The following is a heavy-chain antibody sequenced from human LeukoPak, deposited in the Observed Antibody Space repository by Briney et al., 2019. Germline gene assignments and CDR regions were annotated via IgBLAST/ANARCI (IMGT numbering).Heavy chain of an antibody. V-gene: IGHV4-38-2*02. CDR2: IYHSGST. Sequence: KPSETLSLTCTVSGYSISSGYYWGWIRQPPGKGLEWIGSIYHSGSTYYNPSLKSRVTISVDTSKNQFSLKLSSVTAADTAVYYCARDSDSSGYYFDYWGQGTLVTVSS. D-gene: IGHD3-22*01. CDR1: GYSISSGYY. J-gene: IGHJ4*02. CDR3: ARDSDSSGYYFDY.